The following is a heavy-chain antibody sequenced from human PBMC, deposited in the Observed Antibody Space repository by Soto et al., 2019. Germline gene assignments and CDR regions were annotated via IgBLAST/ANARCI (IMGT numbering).Heavy chain of an antibody. Sequence: GGSLRLSCAASGFTFSSYAMSWARQAPGKGLEWVSAISGSGGSTYYADSVKGRFTISRDNSKNTLYLQMNSLRAEDTAVYYCAKQLLEWLSWVPFDYWGQGTLVTVSS. CDR3: AKQLLEWLSWVPFDY. CDR2: ISGSGGST. J-gene: IGHJ4*02. D-gene: IGHD3-3*01. V-gene: IGHV3-23*01. CDR1: GFTFSSYA.